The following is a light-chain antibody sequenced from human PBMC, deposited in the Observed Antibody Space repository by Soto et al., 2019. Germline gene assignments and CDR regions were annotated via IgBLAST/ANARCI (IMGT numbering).Light chain of an antibody. Sequence: QSVLTQPPSVSAAPGQKVTISCSGSSSNIGSNYVSGYQQLPGTAPKLLIYENYERPSGIPDRFSGSKSGTSATLGITGLQTGDEADYYCGAWDGSLTGGVFGGGTKVTVL. CDR3: GAWDGSLTGGV. CDR1: SSNIGSNY. CDR2: ENY. V-gene: IGLV1-51*02. J-gene: IGLJ2*01.